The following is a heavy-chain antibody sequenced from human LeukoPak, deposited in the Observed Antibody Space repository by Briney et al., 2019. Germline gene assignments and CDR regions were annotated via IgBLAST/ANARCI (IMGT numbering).Heavy chain of an antibody. D-gene: IGHD5-18*01. CDR2: INHSGST. CDR1: GGSFSGYY. CDR3: ARGRSGYSYGPRFDY. V-gene: IGHV4-34*01. J-gene: IGHJ4*02. Sequence: SETLSLTCAVYGGSFSGYYWSWIRQPPGKGLEWIGEINHSGSTNYNPSLKSRVTISVDTPKNQFSLKLSSVTAADTAVYYRARGRSGYSYGPRFDYWGQGTLVTVSS.